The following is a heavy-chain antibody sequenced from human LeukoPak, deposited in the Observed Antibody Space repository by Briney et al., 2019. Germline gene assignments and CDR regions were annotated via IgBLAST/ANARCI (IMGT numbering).Heavy chain of an antibody. CDR3: AREGSTRDYYYYYMDV. V-gene: IGHV4-61*08. Sequence: PSETLSLTCTVSGGSISSGDYYWSWIRQPPGKGLEWIGYIYYSGSTNYNPSLKSRVTISVDTSKNQFSLKLSSVTAADTAVYYCAREGSTRDYYYYYMDVWGKGTTVTVSS. D-gene: IGHD2-2*01. CDR2: IYYSGST. CDR1: GGSISSGDYY. J-gene: IGHJ6*03.